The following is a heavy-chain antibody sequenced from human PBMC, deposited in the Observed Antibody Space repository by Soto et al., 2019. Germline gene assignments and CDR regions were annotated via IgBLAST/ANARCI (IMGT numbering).Heavy chain of an antibody. CDR1: GGSISSGDYY. D-gene: IGHD5-12*01. J-gene: IGHJ5*02. V-gene: IGHV4-30-4*01. CDR2: IYYSGST. CDR3: ARRWDSGYDLGWFDP. Sequence: SETLSLTCTVSGGSISSGDYYWSWIRQPPGKGLEWIGYIYYSGSTYYNPSLKSRVTISVDTSKNQFSLKLSSVTAADTAVYYCARRWDSGYDLGWFDPWGQGTLVTVSS.